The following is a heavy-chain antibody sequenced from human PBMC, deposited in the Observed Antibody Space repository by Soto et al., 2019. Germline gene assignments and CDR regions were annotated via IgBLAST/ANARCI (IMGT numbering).Heavy chain of an antibody. V-gene: IGHV4-30-2*01. CDR3: ARGSQWVVAATPHNAFDI. Sequence: QLQLQESGSGLVKPSQTLSLTCAVSGGSISSGGYSWSWIRQPPGKGLEWIGYIYHSGSTYYNPSLKSRVTISVDRSKNQFSLKLSSVTAADTAVYYCARGSQWVVAATPHNAFDIWGQGTMVTVSS. CDR2: IYHSGST. D-gene: IGHD2-15*01. J-gene: IGHJ3*02. CDR1: GGSISSGGYS.